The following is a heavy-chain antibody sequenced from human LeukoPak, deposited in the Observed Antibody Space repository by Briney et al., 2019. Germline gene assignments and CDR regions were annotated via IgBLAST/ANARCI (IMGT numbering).Heavy chain of an antibody. D-gene: IGHD3-10*01. Sequence: KPSETLSLTCTASGDSITSGPYFWNWIPQPAGKKLEWIGRTYSSGSAIYNPSFKSRVTISADRSKNQIYLALTSVTAAEAAVYFCASAVYFGDLIVFDTWGQGTVVTVSS. V-gene: IGHV4-61*02. CDR1: GDSITSGPYF. J-gene: IGHJ4*02. CDR3: ASAVYFGDLIVFDT. CDR2: TYSSGSA.